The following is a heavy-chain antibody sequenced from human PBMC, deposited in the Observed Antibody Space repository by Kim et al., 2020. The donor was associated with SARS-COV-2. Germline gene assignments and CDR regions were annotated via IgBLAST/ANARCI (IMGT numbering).Heavy chain of an antibody. J-gene: IGHJ4*01. Sequence: GGSLRLSCVGSGFAFSTSWMPWVRQVPGKGLEGVANIKEDGRDTYYVDSVKGRFTISRDNAKSSVYLQMNSLRAEDTAVYYCARDPYDSSGYGAFVYWG. CDR3: ARDPYDSSGYGAFVY. CDR1: GFAFSTSW. CDR2: IKEDGRDT. D-gene: IGHD3-22*01. V-gene: IGHV3-7*01.